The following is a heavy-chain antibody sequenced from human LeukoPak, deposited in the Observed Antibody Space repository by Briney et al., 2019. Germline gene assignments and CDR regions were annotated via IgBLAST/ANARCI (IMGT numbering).Heavy chain of an antibody. CDR3: ANWMRDYDSSGYS. Sequence: PGGSLRLSCAASGFTFSTFAMHWVRQAPGKGLEWVALISHDGSNKWYADSVKGRFTISRDNSKNTLYLQMNSLRVEDAAVYYCANWMRDYDSSGYSWGQGTLVTVSS. V-gene: IGHV3-30*18. J-gene: IGHJ4*02. CDR1: GFTFSTFA. D-gene: IGHD3-22*01. CDR2: ISHDGSNK.